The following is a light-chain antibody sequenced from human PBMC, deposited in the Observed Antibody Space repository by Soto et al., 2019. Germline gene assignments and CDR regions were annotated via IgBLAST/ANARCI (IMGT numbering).Light chain of an antibody. Sequence: QSALTQPASVSGSPGQSITISCTGTSSDVGGYNYVSWYQQHPGKAPKLMIYDVSNRPSGVSNRFSGSKSGNTASLTISGPQVEDGGDYSCSSYTGTSPHVVFGGGPKLT. J-gene: IGLJ2*01. CDR1: SSDVGGYNY. CDR2: DVS. V-gene: IGLV2-14*01. CDR3: SSYTGTSPHVV.